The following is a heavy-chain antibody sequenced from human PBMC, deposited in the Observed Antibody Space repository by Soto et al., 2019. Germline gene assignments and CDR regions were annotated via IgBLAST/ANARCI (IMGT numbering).Heavy chain of an antibody. CDR1: DDSISSSTYY. Sequence: SETLSLTCSVSDDSISSSTYYWGWIRQPPGKGLEWLGYIFYTGSTYKNPSLKSRVTISADSSKNQFSVNLTSVTAADTAVYYCARRPSSGYAYYFDYWGQGILVTVSS. D-gene: IGHD3-22*01. CDR3: ARRPSSGYAYYFDY. V-gene: IGHV4-39*01. J-gene: IGHJ4*02. CDR2: IFYTGST.